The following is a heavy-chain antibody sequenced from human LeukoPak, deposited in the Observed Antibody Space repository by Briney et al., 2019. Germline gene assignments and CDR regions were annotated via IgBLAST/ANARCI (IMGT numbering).Heavy chain of an antibody. D-gene: IGHD3-10*01. CDR3: AKDLVGRGPPGD. CDR1: GFIFSSSG. CDR2: ISNDGSNK. V-gene: IGHV3-30*18. Sequence: PGGSLRLSCAASGFIFSSSGVHGVRQAPGKGLEWVAVISNDGSNKYYGDSVKGRFTISRDNSKNTLFLQMNSLRAEDTAVYYCAKDLVGRGPPGDWGQGTLVTVSS. J-gene: IGHJ4*02.